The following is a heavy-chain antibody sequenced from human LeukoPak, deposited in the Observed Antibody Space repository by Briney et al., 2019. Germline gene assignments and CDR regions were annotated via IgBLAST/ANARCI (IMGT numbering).Heavy chain of an antibody. CDR3: AREIRYCSSTSCHPRGWFDP. D-gene: IGHD2-2*01. Sequence: GGSLRLSCAASGFTFSSYWMHWVRHAPGKGLVWVSRINSDGSSTSYADSVKGRFTISRDNAKNTLYLQMNSLRAEDTAVYYCAREIRYCSSTSCHPRGWFDPWGQGTLVTVSS. J-gene: IGHJ5*02. V-gene: IGHV3-74*01. CDR2: INSDGSST. CDR1: GFTFSSYW.